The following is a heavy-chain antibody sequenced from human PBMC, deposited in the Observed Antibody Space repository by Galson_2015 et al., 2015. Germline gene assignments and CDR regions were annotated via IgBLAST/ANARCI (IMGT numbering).Heavy chain of an antibody. J-gene: IGHJ4*02. V-gene: IGHV3-30*01. D-gene: IGHD2-15*01. CDR1: GFTFSNYA. Sequence: SLRLSCAASGFTFSNYAMHWVRQAPGKGLEWVAGISYHGDYKYYADSVKGRFTISRDNSKNTLYIQMNSLRPEDTATYYCAKGDGYCGGCYCFSGPDYWGQGTLVTVSS. CDR2: ISYHGDYK. CDR3: AKGDGYCGGCYCFSGPDY.